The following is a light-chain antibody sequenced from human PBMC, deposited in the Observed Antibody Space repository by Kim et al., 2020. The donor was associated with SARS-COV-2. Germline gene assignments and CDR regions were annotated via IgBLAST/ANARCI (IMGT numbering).Light chain of an antibody. Sequence: QLVLTQPPSVYGAPGQRVTISCTGSSSNIGAGYDVHWYQQLPGTAPKLLIYGNSNRPSGAPDRFSGSKSGTSASLAITGLQAEDEADYCCQSYDSSLSGSYVFGTGTKVTVL. CDR3: QSYDSSLSGSYV. CDR1: SSNIGAGYD. J-gene: IGLJ1*01. CDR2: GNS. V-gene: IGLV1-40*01.